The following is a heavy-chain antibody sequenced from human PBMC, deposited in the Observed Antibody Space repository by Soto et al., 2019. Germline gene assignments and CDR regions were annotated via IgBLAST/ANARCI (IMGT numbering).Heavy chain of an antibody. J-gene: IGHJ5*02. CDR3: ARDRQLVQDWFDP. D-gene: IGHD6-13*01. CDR1: GFTFSSYN. V-gene: IGHV3-21*01. Sequence: EVHLVESGGGLVKPGGSLRLSCAASGFTFSSYNMNWVRQAPGKGLEWVSLITSSSDYIFYSDSVKGRFTISRDNAKNSLYLQMNSLRAEDRAVYYCARDRQLVQDWFDPWGQGTLVTVSS. CDR2: ITSSSDYI.